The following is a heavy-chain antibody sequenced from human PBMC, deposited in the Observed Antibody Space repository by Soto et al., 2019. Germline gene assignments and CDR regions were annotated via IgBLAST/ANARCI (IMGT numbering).Heavy chain of an antibody. V-gene: IGHV1-69*13. CDR2: IIPIFGTA. J-gene: IGHJ4*02. CDR1: GGTFSSYA. D-gene: IGHD2-15*01. CDR3: ARCKKDSGGLDY. Sequence: SVKVSCKASGGTFSSYAISWVRQAPGQGLEWMGGIIPIFGTANYAQKFQGRVTITADESTSTAYMELSSLRSEDTAVYYCARCKKDSGGLDYWGQGTLVTVSS.